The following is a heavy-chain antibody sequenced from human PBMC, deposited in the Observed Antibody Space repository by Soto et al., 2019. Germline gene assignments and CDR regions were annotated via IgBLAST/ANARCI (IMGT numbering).Heavy chain of an antibody. J-gene: IGHJ3*02. D-gene: IGHD3-3*01. CDR3: ARGGGVGVAGSAAFDM. Sequence: QLHLVQSGAVVKKPGASVTVSCSASGYPVTAYYMHWVRQAPGRGLEWMGGINPATGAAKYTQTFQGRVTRTMDTSQRTVFMELSGLTSEDTAGFYCARGGGVGVAGSAAFDMWGQGTLVTVSS. CDR1: GYPVTAYY. CDR2: INPATGAA. V-gene: IGHV1-2*02.